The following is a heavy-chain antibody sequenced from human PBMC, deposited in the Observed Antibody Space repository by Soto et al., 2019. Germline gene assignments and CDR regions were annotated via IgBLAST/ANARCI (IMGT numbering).Heavy chain of an antibody. Sequence: GSLRLSCAASGFTFSSYSMNWVRQAPGKGLEWVSYISSSSSTIYYADSVKGRFTISRDNAKNSLYLQMNSLRAEDTAVYYCARDQDDYYYMDVWGKGTTVTVSS. J-gene: IGHJ6*03. CDR2: ISSSSSTI. CDR3: ARDQDDYYYMDV. CDR1: GFTFSSYS. V-gene: IGHV3-48*01.